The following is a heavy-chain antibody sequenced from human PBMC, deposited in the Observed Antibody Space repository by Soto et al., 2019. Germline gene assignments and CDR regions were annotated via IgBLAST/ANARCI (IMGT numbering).Heavy chain of an antibody. CDR1: GFTFSNFA. Sequence: EVQVLESGGGSVQPGGSLRLSCAASGFTFSNFAMSWVRHAPGKGLEWVSEITGSTGTTYYADSVKGRFIISRDNSKNTVHLQMNSLRAEDTAVYYYAKDTSSSPYYMDVWGKGTTVTVSS. J-gene: IGHJ6*03. D-gene: IGHD2-2*01. CDR2: ITGSTGTT. CDR3: AKDTSSSPYYMDV. V-gene: IGHV3-23*01.